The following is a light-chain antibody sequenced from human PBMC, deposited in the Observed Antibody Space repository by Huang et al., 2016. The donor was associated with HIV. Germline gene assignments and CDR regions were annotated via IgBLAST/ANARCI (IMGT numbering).Light chain of an antibody. Sequence: DIQMTQSPSSVVSSVGDRATIACRASQNIDNSLNWYQQKPGTAPKVLIFSASTQQSVVPSRFSGAGFGTDFTLTITSLQPEDVATYYCQQTYGPPPWTFGQGTKVELK. CDR3: QQTYGPPPWT. J-gene: IGKJ1*01. CDR1: QNIDNS. V-gene: IGKV1-39*01. CDR2: SAS.